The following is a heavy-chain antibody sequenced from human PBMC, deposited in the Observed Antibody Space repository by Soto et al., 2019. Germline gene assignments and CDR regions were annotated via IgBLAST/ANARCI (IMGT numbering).Heavy chain of an antibody. CDR1: GGSMSKFY. V-gene: IGHV4-4*07. D-gene: IGHD4-17*01. CDR2: VYATGTS. CDR3: VRDGSKTLRDCFDP. J-gene: IGHJ5*02. Sequence: SETLSLTCSVSGGSMSKFYWSWIRKTAGKGLEWMGRVYATGTSGYNPSLRSRIAMSVDISKKTFSLRLRSVTAADTGVYYCVRDGSKTLRDCFDPWGQGILVTVSP.